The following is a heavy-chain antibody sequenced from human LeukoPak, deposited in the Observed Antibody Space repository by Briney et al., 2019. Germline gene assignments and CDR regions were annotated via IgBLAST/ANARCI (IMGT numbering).Heavy chain of an antibody. CDR1: GFTFTSSA. Sequence: SVKVSCKASGFTFTSSAVQWVRQARGQRLEWIGWIVVGSGNTNYAQKFQERVTITRDMSTTTAYMELSSLRSEDTAVYYCAAVWFDSRDFDYWGQGTLVTVSS. CDR2: IVVGSGNT. CDR3: AAVWFDSRDFDY. J-gene: IGHJ4*02. D-gene: IGHD3-10*01. V-gene: IGHV1-58*01.